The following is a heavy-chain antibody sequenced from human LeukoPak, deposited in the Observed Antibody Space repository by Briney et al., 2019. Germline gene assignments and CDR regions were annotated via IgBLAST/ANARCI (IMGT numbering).Heavy chain of an antibody. V-gene: IGHV4-59*08. J-gene: IGHJ4*02. CDR1: GDFISMYY. D-gene: IGHD6-19*01. CDR2: IYYSGST. CDR3: ARHRYSQWLVNNEGYFDY. Sequence: SETLSLTCSISGDFISMYYWTWIRQPPGKGLEWIGYIYYSGSTNYNPSLKSRVTISVDTSKNQFSLKQSSVTAADTAVYYCARHRYSQWLVNNEGYFDYWGQGTLVTVSS.